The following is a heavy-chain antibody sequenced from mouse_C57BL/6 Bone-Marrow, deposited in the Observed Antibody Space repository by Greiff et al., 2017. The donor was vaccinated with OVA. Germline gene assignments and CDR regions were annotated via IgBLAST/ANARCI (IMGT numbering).Heavy chain of an antibody. CDR3: ARHGLRRWVYYFDD. Sequence: EVKLMESGGDLVKPGGSLKLSCAASGFTFSSYGMSWVRQTPDKRLEWVATISSGGSYTYYPDSVKGRFTISRDNAKNTLYLQMSSLKSEDTAMYYCARHGLRRWVYYFDDWGQGTTLTVSS. CDR1: GFTFSSYG. CDR2: ISSGGSYT. D-gene: IGHD2-2*01. V-gene: IGHV5-6*01. J-gene: IGHJ2*01.